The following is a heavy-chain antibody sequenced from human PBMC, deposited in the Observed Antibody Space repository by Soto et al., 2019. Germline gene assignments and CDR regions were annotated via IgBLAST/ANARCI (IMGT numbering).Heavy chain of an antibody. J-gene: IGHJ6*02. Sequence: SVKVSCKASGGTFSSYAISWVRQAPGEGLEWMGGIIPIFGTANYAQKFQGRVTITADESTSTAYMELSSLRSEDTAVYYCARLGSGWYRDYYYYYGMDVWGQGTTVTVSS. CDR3: ARLGSGWYRDYYYYYGMDV. CDR2: IIPIFGTA. CDR1: GGTFSSYA. V-gene: IGHV1-69*13. D-gene: IGHD6-19*01.